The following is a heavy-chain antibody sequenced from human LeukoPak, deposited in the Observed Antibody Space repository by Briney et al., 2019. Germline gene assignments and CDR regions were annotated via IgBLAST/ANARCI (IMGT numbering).Heavy chain of an antibody. CDR3: AKSVYHSWNY. Sequence: GGALRLSCEASGFTISTYVMSGVCPAPGKGLEWVSSICGGTTYYADSVKGRFTISRDNSKNTVSLQMNRLSAENTAVYYRAKSVYHSWNYWGQGTLVTVSS. V-gene: IGHV3-23*01. CDR1: GFTISTYV. J-gene: IGHJ4*02. D-gene: IGHD1-1*01. CDR2: ICGGTT.